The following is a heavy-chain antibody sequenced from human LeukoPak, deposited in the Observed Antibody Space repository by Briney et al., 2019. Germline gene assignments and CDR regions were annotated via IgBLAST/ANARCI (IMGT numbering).Heavy chain of an antibody. V-gene: IGHV3-23*01. Sequence: SGGSLRLSCAASGFPFSSYAMSWVRQAPGKGLEWVSAISGSGGSTYYADSVKGRFTISRDNSKNTLYLQMNSLRAEDTAVYYCAKIPWGSYGPSGFHYWGQGTLVTVSS. J-gene: IGHJ4*02. CDR3: AKIPWGSYGPSGFHY. CDR2: ISGSGGST. CDR1: GFPFSSYA. D-gene: IGHD5-18*01.